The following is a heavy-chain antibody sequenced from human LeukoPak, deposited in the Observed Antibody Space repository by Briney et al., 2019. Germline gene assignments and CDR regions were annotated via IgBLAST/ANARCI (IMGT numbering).Heavy chain of an antibody. CDR1: GYSFTNYW. V-gene: IGHV5-51*01. D-gene: IGHD6-6*01. Sequence: GESLKISCKGSGYSFTNYWIAWVRQMPGKGLEWMGIIYPVDSDTRYSPSFQGQVTISAVKSISTAYLQWSSLKASDTAMYYCARLQSSSSRYYYYYGMDVWGQGTTVTVSS. CDR2: IYPVDSDT. J-gene: IGHJ6*02. CDR3: ARLQSSSSRYYYYYGMDV.